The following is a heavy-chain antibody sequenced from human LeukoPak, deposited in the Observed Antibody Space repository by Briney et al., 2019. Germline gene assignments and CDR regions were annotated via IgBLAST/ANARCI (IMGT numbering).Heavy chain of an antibody. CDR1: GFTVSSNY. CDR2: IYSGGYT. CDR3: ARDRDSSGYSPFDS. Sequence: GRSLRLSCAASGFTVSSNYMSWVRQAPGKGLEWLSLIYSGGYTYYADSVRGRFTISRDNSKNTLYLQMNSLRAEDTAVYYCARDRDSSGYSPFDSWGQGTLVTVSS. D-gene: IGHD3-22*01. J-gene: IGHJ4*02. V-gene: IGHV3-66*01.